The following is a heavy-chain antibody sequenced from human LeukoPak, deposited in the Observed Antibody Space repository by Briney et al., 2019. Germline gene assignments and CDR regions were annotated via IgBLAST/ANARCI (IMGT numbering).Heavy chain of an antibody. CDR1: GDSVSIRTYY. D-gene: IGHD3-16*01. CDR2: ISLSGYT. CDR3: ARVNTLTAGVLLYFDF. J-gene: IGHJ4*02. V-gene: IGHV4-61*01. Sequence: SETLSLMCTLSGDSVSIRTYYWSWIRQPAGNGLLWFGFISLSGYTRYSPSLESRITISVDTSKNKFSLRLSSVTTADTAVYFCARVNTLTAGVLLYFDFWGRGTLVTVSS.